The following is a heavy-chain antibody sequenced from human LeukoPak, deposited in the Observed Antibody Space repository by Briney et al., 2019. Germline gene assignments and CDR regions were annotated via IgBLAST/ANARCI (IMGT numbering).Heavy chain of an antibody. CDR2: INPNSGGT. V-gene: IGHV1-2*02. J-gene: IGHJ4*02. D-gene: IGHD3-9*01. CDR1: GYTFTGYY. CDR3: AKGGPTYYDILNYFDY. Sequence: ASVKVSCKASGYTFTGYYMHWVRQAPGQGLEWMGWINPNSGGTNYAQKFQGRVTMTRDTSISTAYMELSRLRSDDTALYYCAKGGPTYYDILNYFDYWGQGTLVTVSS.